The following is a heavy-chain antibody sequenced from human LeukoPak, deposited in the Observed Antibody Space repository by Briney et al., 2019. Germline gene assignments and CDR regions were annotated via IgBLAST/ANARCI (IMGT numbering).Heavy chain of an antibody. CDR2: IYYTGSP. CDR3: ARRGGYYGWGKTYWLDP. Sequence: SETLSLTCTVSGGSINSSSYYWVWIRQPPGKGLEWIGTIYYTGSPYYNPSLKSRVTISIDTSKNQFSLKLSSVTAADTAVYDCARRGGYYGWGKTYWLDPWAQKTVLTVSS. V-gene: IGHV4-39*01. J-gene: IGHJ5*02. D-gene: IGHD3-10*01. CDR1: GGSINSSSYY.